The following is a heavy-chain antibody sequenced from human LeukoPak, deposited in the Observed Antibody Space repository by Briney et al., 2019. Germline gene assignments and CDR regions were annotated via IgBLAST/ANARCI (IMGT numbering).Heavy chain of an antibody. J-gene: IGHJ3*01. CDR2: INAGPGNT. Sequence: GGSLRLSCAASGFTFSSYAVSWVRQAPGKGLEWISYINAGPGNTLYADSVRGRFTIFRDNAKNSLYLQMNSLRAEDTALYYCAREVCSGGHCYDSFDLWGQGTVVTVSS. V-gene: IGHV3-48*04. D-gene: IGHD2-21*01. CDR1: GFTFSSYA. CDR3: AREVCSGGHCYDSFDL.